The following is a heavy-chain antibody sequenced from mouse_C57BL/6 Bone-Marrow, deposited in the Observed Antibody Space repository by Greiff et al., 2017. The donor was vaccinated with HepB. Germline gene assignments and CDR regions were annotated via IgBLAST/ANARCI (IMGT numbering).Heavy chain of an antibody. CDR2: ISNLAYSI. CDR1: GFTFSDYG. V-gene: IGHV5-15*01. D-gene: IGHD4-1*02. J-gene: IGHJ3*01. CDR3: ASSPTGTWFAY. Sequence: EVKLVESGGGLVQPGGSLKLSCAASGFTFSDYGMAWVRQAPRKGPEWVAFISNLAYSIYYADTVTGRFTISRENAKNILYLEMSSLRSEDTAMYYCASSPTGTWFAYWGQGTLVTVSA.